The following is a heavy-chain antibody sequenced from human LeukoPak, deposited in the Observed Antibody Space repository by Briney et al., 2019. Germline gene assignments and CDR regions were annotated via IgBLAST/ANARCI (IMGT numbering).Heavy chain of an antibody. CDR1: GLNVSDNY. CDR2: MYSGGGT. CDR3: ARGVGAYDAFDV. J-gene: IGHJ3*01. V-gene: IGHV3-66*02. Sequence: GGSLRLSCVASGLNVSDNYMNWVRQAPGKGLEWVSVMYSGGGTHYTDSVQGRFTLFRDTSKSSMYLQINTLRTEDTAVYYCARGVGAYDAFDVWGQGTMVTVSS. D-gene: IGHD1-26*01.